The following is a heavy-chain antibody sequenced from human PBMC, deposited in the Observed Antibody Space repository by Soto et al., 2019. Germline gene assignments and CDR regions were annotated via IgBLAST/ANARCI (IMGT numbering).Heavy chain of an antibody. CDR2: ISAYNGNT. Sequence: ASVKVSCKASGYTFTSYGISWVRQAPGQGLEWMGWISAYNGNTNYAQKLQGSVTMTTDTSTSTAYMELRSLRSDDTAVYYCAREPLRFLEWLSSRDYGMDVWGQGTRVTVSS. J-gene: IGHJ6*02. V-gene: IGHV1-18*01. CDR3: AREPLRFLEWLSSRDYGMDV. CDR1: GYTFTSYG. D-gene: IGHD3-3*01.